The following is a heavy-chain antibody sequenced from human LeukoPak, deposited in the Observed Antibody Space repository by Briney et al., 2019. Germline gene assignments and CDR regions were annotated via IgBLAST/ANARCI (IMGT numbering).Heavy chain of an antibody. CDR2: ISSSSSYI. Sequence: GGSLRLSCAASGFTFSSYCMNWVRQATGKGVEWVSSISSSSSYIYYADSVKGRFTISRDNAKNSLYLQMNSLRAEDTAVYYCATPVLKGGSVWGQGTLVTVSS. J-gene: IGHJ4*02. D-gene: IGHD2/OR15-2a*01. V-gene: IGHV3-21*01. CDR1: GFTFSSYC. CDR3: ATPVLKGGSV.